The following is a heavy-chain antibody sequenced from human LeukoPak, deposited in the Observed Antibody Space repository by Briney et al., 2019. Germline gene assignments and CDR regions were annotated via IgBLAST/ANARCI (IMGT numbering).Heavy chain of an antibody. Sequence: GGSLRLSCAASGFTFSSYAMSWVRQAPGKGLEWVSAISGSGGSTYYADSVKGRFTISRDNSKNTLYLQMNSLRAEDTAVYYCAKDGRRGVVVVAATPFYWGQGTLVTVSP. CDR1: GFTFSSYA. CDR3: AKDGRRGVVVVAATPFY. V-gene: IGHV3-23*01. J-gene: IGHJ4*02. D-gene: IGHD2-15*01. CDR2: ISGSGGST.